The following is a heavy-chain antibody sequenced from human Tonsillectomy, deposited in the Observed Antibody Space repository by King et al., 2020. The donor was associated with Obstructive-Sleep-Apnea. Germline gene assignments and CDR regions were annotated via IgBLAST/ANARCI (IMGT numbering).Heavy chain of an antibody. V-gene: IGHV3-30*04. CDR1: GFTFSSYA. J-gene: IGHJ3*02. Sequence: VQLVESGGGVVQSGRSLRLSCAASGFTFSSYAMHWVRQAPGKGLEWVAVISYDGSNKYHADSVKGRFTISRDNSKNTLYLQMNSLRDEDTAVYYCARGAAYSRGLYEGKAFDIWGQGTMVTVSS. D-gene: IGHD6-19*01. CDR3: ARGAAYSRGLYEGKAFDI. CDR2: ISYDGSNK.